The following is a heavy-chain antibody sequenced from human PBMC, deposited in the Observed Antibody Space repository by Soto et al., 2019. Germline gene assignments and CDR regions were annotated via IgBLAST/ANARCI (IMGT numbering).Heavy chain of an antibody. Sequence: GGSRRLSCAASGFTFSSYAMSWVRQAPGKGREWVSASSGSGGSTYYADSVKGRFTISSDNSQNTLYLHMNRLRAEDTAVYYCAKDRGRGYYDFWSGFDVGPMDVWGQGTTVTVSS. CDR1: GFTFSSYA. CDR3: AKDRGRGYYDFWSGFDVGPMDV. J-gene: IGHJ6*02. D-gene: IGHD3-3*01. V-gene: IGHV3-23*01. CDR2: SSGSGGST.